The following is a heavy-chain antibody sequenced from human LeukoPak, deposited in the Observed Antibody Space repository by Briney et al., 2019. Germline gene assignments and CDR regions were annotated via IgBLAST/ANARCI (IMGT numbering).Heavy chain of an antibody. CDR2: IYPGDSDT. CDR1: GYSFTNYW. Sequence: GESLKISCKGSGYSFTNYWIGWVRQMPGKGLEWMGIIYPGDSDTRYSPSFQGQVTISADKSISTAYLQWSSLKASDTALYYCARRSSGWYDYYGMDVWGQGTTVTVSS. D-gene: IGHD6-19*01. CDR3: ARRSSGWYDYYGMDV. J-gene: IGHJ6*02. V-gene: IGHV5-51*01.